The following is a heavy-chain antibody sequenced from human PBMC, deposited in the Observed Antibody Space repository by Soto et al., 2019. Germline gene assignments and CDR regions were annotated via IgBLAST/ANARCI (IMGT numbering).Heavy chain of an antibody. CDR2: IYHSGST. Sequence: QMQLQESGPGLVKPSGTLSLTCTVSGVSINSANWWTRVRQSPGKGLEWIGEIYHSGSTNFNPSLQSRVTISVANSKNQFYLELTSVTAADTAVYYCARYCGGGSCYLGAFDIWGQGTMVTVSS. J-gene: IGHJ3*02. CDR3: ARYCGGGSCYLGAFDI. CDR1: GVSINSANW. D-gene: IGHD2-15*01. V-gene: IGHV4-4*02.